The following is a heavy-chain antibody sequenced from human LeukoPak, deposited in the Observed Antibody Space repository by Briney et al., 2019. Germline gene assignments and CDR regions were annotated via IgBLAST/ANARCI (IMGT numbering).Heavy chain of an antibody. J-gene: IGHJ4*02. CDR2: ISAYNGNT. D-gene: IGHD6-13*01. CDR1: GYTCTNYG. Sequence: ASVKVSCKASGYTCTNYGFSWLRQAPGQGPEWMGWISAYNGNTNYAPKFQGRVTLTTDTSTTTAYMELTTLRSDDTAVYYCARVYSNIHEPDYWGQGTLVTVSS. V-gene: IGHV1-18*01. CDR3: ARVYSNIHEPDY.